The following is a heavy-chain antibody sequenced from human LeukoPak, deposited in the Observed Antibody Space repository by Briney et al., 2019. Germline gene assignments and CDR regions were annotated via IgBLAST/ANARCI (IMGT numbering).Heavy chain of an antibody. CDR2: INPNSGGK. CDR1: GYTLTGYY. D-gene: IGHD3-3*01. CDR3: ARGTYYDFWSGYPSAGYYYYMDV. V-gene: IGHV1-2*02. Sequence: SSVKVSCKASGYTLTGYYMHSLRQAPGQELEWMGWINPNSGGKNYAQKFQGRVTMTRDTSISTAYMELSSLRSEDTAVYYCARGTYYDFWSGYPSAGYYYYMDVWGKGTTVTVSS. J-gene: IGHJ6*03.